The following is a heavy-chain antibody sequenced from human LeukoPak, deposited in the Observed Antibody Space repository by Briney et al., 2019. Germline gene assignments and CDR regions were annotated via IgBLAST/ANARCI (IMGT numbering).Heavy chain of an antibody. CDR3: ARHFQRRYYYYGMDV. D-gene: IGHD6-25*01. CDR2: IYYSGST. CDR1: GGSISSYY. V-gene: IGHV4-59*08. J-gene: IGHJ6*02. Sequence: SETLSLTCTVSGGSISSYYWSWIRQPPGKGLEWIGYIYYSGSTNYNPSLKSRVTISVDTSKNQFSLKLSSVTAADTAVYYCARHFQRRYYYYGMDVWGQGTTVTVSS.